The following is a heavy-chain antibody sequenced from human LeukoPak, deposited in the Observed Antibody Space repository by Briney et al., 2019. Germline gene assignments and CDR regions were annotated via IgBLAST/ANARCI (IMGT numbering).Heavy chain of an antibody. CDR3: ARDYGRSRDYGMNV. V-gene: IGHV3-30*03. CDR2: ISYDGSNK. D-gene: IGHD3-10*01. J-gene: IGHJ6*02. CDR1: GFTFSSYG. Sequence: GGSLRLSCAASGFTFSSYGMHWVRQAPGKGLEWVAVISYDGSNKYYADSVKGRFTISRDNSKNTLYLQMNSLRAEDTAVYYCARDYGRSRDYGMNVWGQGTTVTVSS.